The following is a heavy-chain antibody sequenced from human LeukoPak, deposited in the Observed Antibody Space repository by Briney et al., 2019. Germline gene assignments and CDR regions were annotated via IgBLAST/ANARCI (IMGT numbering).Heavy chain of an antibody. CDR3: RFVMSASIDH. J-gene: IGHJ1*01. V-gene: IGHV1-2*02. CDR2: ISPNSGDT. D-gene: IGHD2-8*01. CDR1: GHTFNAYF. Sequence: ASVKVSCKASGHTFNAYFIHWVRQAPGQGLEWMGWISPNSGDTNSTQKFHGRFTMSRDTSITTAFMELSSLTSDDTAMYCCRFVMSASIDHWGQGTLVTVSS.